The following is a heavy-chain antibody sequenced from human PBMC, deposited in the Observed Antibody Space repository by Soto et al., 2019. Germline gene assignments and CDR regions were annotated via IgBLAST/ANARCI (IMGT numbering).Heavy chain of an antibody. D-gene: IGHD2-15*01. CDR3: ARDRYCSGDSCYALDY. CDR1: GATFNNYV. Sequence: QVQLVQSGAEVKKPGSSVKVSCKASGATFNNYVISWVRQAPGQGLEWMGGISPLFSTSNYAQRFQGRVTITADKSTTTVHMELSSLRSEDTAVYYCARDRYCSGDSCYALDYWGQGTLVTVSS. V-gene: IGHV1-69*06. J-gene: IGHJ4*02. CDR2: ISPLFSTS.